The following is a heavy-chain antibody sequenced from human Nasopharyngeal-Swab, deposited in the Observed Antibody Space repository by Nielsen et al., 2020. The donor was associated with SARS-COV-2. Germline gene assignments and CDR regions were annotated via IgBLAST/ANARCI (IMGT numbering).Heavy chain of an antibody. Sequence: GESLKISCAASGFVFRSHAMTWVRQTAGKGLEWVASISGNGGTTDYADSVKGRFTIFRDNSKNTVSLQMNSLRADDTAVYYCAKGAGSLWFGFQDYWGQGNPVTGSP. CDR3: AKGAGSLWFGFQDY. CDR2: ISGNGGTT. CDR1: GFVFRSHA. V-gene: IGHV3-23*01. J-gene: IGHJ4*02. D-gene: IGHD3-10*01.